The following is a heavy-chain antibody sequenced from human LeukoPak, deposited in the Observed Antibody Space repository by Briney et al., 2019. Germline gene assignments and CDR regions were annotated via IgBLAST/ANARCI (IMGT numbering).Heavy chain of an antibody. D-gene: IGHD5-24*01. CDR2: IYTSGST. Sequence: PSETLSLTCTVSGGSISSGSYYWSWIRQPAGKGLEWIGRIYTSGSTNYNPSLKSRVTISVDTSKNQFSLKLSSVTAADTAVYYCARVHRRDGYNRYAFDIWGQGTMVTVSS. V-gene: IGHV4-61*02. CDR1: GGSISSGSYY. J-gene: IGHJ3*02. CDR3: ARVHRRDGYNRYAFDI.